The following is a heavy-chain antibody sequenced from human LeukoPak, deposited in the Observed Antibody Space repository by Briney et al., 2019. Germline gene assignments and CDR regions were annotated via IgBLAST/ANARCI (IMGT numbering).Heavy chain of an antibody. CDR1: GFTFSSYA. V-gene: IGHV3-30-3*01. J-gene: IGHJ3*02. CDR2: ISYDGSNK. D-gene: IGHD4-17*01. Sequence: GGSLRLSCAASGFTFSSYAMHWVRQAPGKGLEWVAVISYDGSNKYYADSVRGRFTISRDNSKNTLYLQMNSLRAEDTAVYYCAREGNSYDYGDYVISDDAFDIWGQGTMVTVS. CDR3: AREGNSYDYGDYVISDDAFDI.